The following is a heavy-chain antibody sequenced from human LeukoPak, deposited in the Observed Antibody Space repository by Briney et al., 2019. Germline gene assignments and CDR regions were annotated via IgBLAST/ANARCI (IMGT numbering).Heavy chain of an antibody. CDR3: ARGPPY. V-gene: IGHV3-74*01. CDR1: GFTISGYW. CDR2: ISGDGSIT. J-gene: IGHJ4*02. Sequence: SGGSLRLSCAASGFTISGYWMHWVRQAPGKGLVWVSRISGDGSITAYADSVKGRFTISRDNAKNSLYLQMNSLRDEDTAVYYCARGPPYWGQGTLVTVSS.